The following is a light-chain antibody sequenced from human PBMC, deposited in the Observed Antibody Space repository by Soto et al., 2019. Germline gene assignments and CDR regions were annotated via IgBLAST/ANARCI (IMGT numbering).Light chain of an antibody. CDR3: SSYTTTDTYV. CDR1: SSDVGGYNY. V-gene: IGLV2-14*01. J-gene: IGLJ1*01. CDR2: DVS. Sequence: QSALTQPASVSGYPGQSITISCTGTSSDVGGYNYVSWFQQYPGKAPKLMIYDVSTRPSGVSNRFSGSKSGNTASLTISGLQAEDEADYYCSSYTTTDTYVFGTGTKVTVL.